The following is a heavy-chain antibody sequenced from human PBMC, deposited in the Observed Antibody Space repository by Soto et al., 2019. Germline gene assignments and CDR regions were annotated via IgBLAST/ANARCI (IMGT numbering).Heavy chain of an antibody. CDR3: ATVRRTTSFDY. J-gene: IGHJ4*02. CDR2: ISAYNGET. Sequence: GASVKVSCKASGYTFTSYGISWVRQAPGQGLEWMGWISAYNGETIYAQKFQGRVTMTEDTSTDTAYMELSSLRSEDTAVYYCATVRRTTSFDYWGQGTLVTVSS. V-gene: IGHV1-18*01. CDR1: GYTFTSYG. D-gene: IGHD1-7*01.